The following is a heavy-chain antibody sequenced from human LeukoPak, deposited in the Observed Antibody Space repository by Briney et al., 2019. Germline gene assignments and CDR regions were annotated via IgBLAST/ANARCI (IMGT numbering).Heavy chain of an antibody. D-gene: IGHD3-10*01. Sequence: PGGSLRLSCAVSGFTFSSYGMSWVRPAPGKGLEWVSGISDSGGSTYYADSVKGRFTISRDNSKNTLYLQMNSLRAGDTAVYYCAKDTSGTYHFDYWGQGTLVTVSS. V-gene: IGHV3-23*01. CDR3: AKDTSGTYHFDY. J-gene: IGHJ4*02. CDR1: GFTFSSYG. CDR2: ISDSGGST.